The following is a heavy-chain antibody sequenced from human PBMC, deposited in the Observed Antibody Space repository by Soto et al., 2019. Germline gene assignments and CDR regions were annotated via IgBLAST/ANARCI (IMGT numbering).Heavy chain of an antibody. CDR2: IYYSGST. D-gene: IGHD4-4*01. Sequence: PSETLSLTCAVSGGSISSGGYSWSWIRQPPGKGLEWIGYIYYSGSTYYNPSLKSRVTISVDTSKNQFSLKLSSVTAADTAVYYCARAVHYSNSVSYNWFDPWGQGTLVTVSS. CDR1: GGSISSGGYS. J-gene: IGHJ5*02. CDR3: ARAVHYSNSVSYNWFDP. V-gene: IGHV4-30-2*01.